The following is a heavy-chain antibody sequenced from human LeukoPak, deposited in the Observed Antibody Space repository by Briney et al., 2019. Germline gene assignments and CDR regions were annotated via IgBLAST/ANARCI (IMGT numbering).Heavy chain of an antibody. V-gene: IGHV4-59*01. CDR2: IYYSGST. Sequence: SETLSLTCTVSGGSISSYYWSWIRQPPGKGLEWIGYIYYSGSTNYNPSLKSRVTISVDTSKNQFSLKLSSVTAADTAVYYCARHNYLTGSFDYWGQGTPVTVSS. CDR1: GGSISSYY. J-gene: IGHJ4*02. CDR3: ARHNYLTGSFDY. D-gene: IGHD4-11*01.